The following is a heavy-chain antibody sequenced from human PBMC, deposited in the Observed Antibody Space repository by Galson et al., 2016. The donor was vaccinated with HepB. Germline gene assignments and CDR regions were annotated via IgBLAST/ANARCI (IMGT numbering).Heavy chain of an antibody. CDR3: ARGLGRISWSFDY. CDR2: ISDDGVTQ. CDR1: GFIFRDFS. J-gene: IGHJ4*02. Sequence: SLRLSCAASGFIFRDFSMHWIRQTPAKGLEWMAVISDDGVTQHYADSLKGRITISRDNSNNTLYLEMNSLRPEETAVYYCARGLGRISWSFDYWGQRTLVTVSS. D-gene: IGHD6-19*01. V-gene: IGHV3-30*04.